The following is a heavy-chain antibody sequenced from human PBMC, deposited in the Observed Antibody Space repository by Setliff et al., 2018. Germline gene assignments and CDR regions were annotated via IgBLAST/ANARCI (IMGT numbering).Heavy chain of an antibody. V-gene: IGHV5-51*03. D-gene: IGHD1-26*01. J-gene: IGHJ6*03. Sequence: PGESLKISCKDSGYIFTNYWIGWVRQMPGKGLEWMGIIYPGDSDTRYSPSFQGQVTFSADKSISTAYLQWSSLKASGTATYYCARAPPNRYSGSYEYFYMDVWGKGTTVTVSS. CDR2: IYPGDSDT. CDR1: GYIFTNYW. CDR3: ARAPPNRYSGSYEYFYMDV.